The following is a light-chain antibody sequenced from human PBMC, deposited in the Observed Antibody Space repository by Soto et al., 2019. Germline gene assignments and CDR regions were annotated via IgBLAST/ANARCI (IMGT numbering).Light chain of an antibody. CDR2: DNN. V-gene: IGLV1-44*01. CDR1: TSNIGSNI. Sequence: QSVLTQPPSASGTPGQRFTISCSGRTSNIGSNIVAWYQHLPGTAPKLLIYDNNQRPSGVPDRFFGSKSGTSASLAISGLQPDDESHYYCAAWDDSLNGLVFGGGTKLTVL. J-gene: IGLJ3*02. CDR3: AAWDDSLNGLV.